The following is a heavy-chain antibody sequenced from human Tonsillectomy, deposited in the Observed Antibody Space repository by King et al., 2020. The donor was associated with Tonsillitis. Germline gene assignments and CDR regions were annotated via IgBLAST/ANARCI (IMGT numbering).Heavy chain of an antibody. CDR1: GFTFNRFW. CDR3: AREIELDYYDFWSGYYPSFDY. CDR2: KKEDGSEK. Sequence: VQLVESGGGLVQPGGSLRLSCAASGFTFNRFWMSWVRQAPGKGLEWVANKKEDGSEKYYVDSVKGRFTISRDNAKKSVYLQMNSLRAEDTAVYYCAREIELDYYDFWSGYYPSFDYWDQGTLVTVSS. J-gene: IGHJ4*02. D-gene: IGHD3-3*01. V-gene: IGHV3-7*01.